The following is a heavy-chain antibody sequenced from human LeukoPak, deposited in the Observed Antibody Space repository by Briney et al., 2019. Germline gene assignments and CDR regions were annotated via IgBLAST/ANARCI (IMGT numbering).Heavy chain of an antibody. CDR3: ARYCSGACYSGVDY. Sequence: PGGSLRLSCAASGFTVSSNYMSWVRQAPGKGLEWVSTIYSGGDTYYADSVKGRFTISRDNSKNTLYLQMNSLRAEDTAVYHCARYCSGACYSGVDYWGQGTLVTVPS. D-gene: IGHD2-21*01. J-gene: IGHJ4*02. CDR2: IYSGGDT. CDR1: GFTVSSNY. V-gene: IGHV3-53*01.